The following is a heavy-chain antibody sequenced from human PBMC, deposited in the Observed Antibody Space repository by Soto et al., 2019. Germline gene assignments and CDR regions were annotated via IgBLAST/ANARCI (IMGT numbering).Heavy chain of an antibody. CDR3: ARQGFGPLHGLVDV. Sequence: QVQLQESGPGLVKPSETMSLSCTVSGGSISSYYWSWFRQSPGKRMEWIGYVHHSWGSSYNPSLQXXVXXSIDTSKSQFSLKVTSVTATDTAVYYCARQGFGPLHGLVDVWGQGTTVTVSS. V-gene: IGHV4-59*08. D-gene: IGHD3-10*01. J-gene: IGHJ6*02. CDR2: VHHSWGS. CDR1: GGSISSYY.